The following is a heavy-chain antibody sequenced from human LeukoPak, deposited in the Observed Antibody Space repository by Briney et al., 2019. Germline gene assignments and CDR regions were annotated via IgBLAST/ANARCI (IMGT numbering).Heavy chain of an antibody. V-gene: IGHV1-2*04. CDR2: INPNSGGT. Sequence: ASVEVSCTASGYTFTGYYMHWVRQAPGQGLEWMGWINPNSGGTNYTQKFQGWVTMTRDTSISTAYMELSRLRSDDTAVYYCARGYYDRHFDYWGQGTLVTVSS. J-gene: IGHJ4*02. D-gene: IGHD3-22*01. CDR1: GYTFTGYY. CDR3: ARGYYDRHFDY.